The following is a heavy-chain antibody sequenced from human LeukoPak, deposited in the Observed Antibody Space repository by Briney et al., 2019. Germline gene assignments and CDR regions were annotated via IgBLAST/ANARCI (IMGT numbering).Heavy chain of an antibody. CDR2: INHSGST. D-gene: IGHD3-10*01. V-gene: IGHV4-34*01. J-gene: IGHJ4*02. Sequence: PSETLSLTCAVYGGSFSGYYWSWIRQPPGKGLEWIGEINHSGSTNYNPSLKSRVTISVDTSKNQFSLKTSSVTAADTAVYYCARGVVLRYYFDYWGQGTLVTVSS. CDR3: ARGVVLRYYFDY. CDR1: GGSFSGYY.